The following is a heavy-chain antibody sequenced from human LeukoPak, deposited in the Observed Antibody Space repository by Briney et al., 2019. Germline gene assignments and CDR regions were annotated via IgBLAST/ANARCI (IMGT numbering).Heavy chain of an antibody. CDR1: GYTFTSYG. J-gene: IGHJ3*02. CDR3: ARGLFYYDSSGPGDI. CDR2: INPNSGGT. V-gene: IGHV1-2*02. D-gene: IGHD3-22*01. Sequence: GASVKVSCKASGYTFTSYGISWVRQAPGQGLEWMGWINPNSGGTNYAQKFQGRVTMTRDTSISTAYMELSRLRSDDTAVYYCARGLFYYDSSGPGDIWGQGTMVTVSS.